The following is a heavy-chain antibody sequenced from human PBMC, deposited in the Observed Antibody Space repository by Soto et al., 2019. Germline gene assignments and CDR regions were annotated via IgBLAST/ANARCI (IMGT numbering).Heavy chain of an antibody. Sequence: PLGVPRLSCAASGFTFSSYAMHWVRQAPGKGLEWVAVISYDGSNKYYADSVKGRFTISRDNSKNTLYLQMNSLRAEDTAVYYCARDLSVAAASYYNNYGRDGWRKGTTVTISS. D-gene: IGHD6-25*01. CDR2: ISYDGSNK. V-gene: IGHV3-30-3*01. CDR1: GFTFSSYA. CDR3: ARDLSVAAASYYNNYGRDG. J-gene: IGHJ6*04.